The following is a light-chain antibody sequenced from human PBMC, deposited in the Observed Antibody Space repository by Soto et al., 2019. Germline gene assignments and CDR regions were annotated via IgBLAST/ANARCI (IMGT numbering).Light chain of an antibody. V-gene: IGKV3-15*01. CDR2: GAS. J-gene: IGKJ5*01. CDR3: QQYNKWPPT. Sequence: EIVMTQSPATLSVSQGERATLSCRASQSVSTTLAWYQQKPGQAPRLLIYGASTRATGIPARFSDSGSETEFTLTISSLQSEDFAVYFCQQYNKWPPTFGQGTRREIK. CDR1: QSVSTT.